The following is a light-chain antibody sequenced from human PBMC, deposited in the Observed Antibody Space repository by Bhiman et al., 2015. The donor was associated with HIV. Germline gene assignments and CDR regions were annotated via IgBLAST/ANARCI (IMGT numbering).Light chain of an antibody. Sequence: QSVLTQPPSVSAPPGQKVTISCSGTTSNIGSNYVAWYQQLPGTAPKLLIYDNDKRPSGIPDRISASKSGTSATLDITRLQTGDEADYYCATWDTSLSAMVFGGGTKLTVL. CDR2: DND. CDR3: ATWDTSLSAMV. CDR1: TSNIGSNY. V-gene: IGLV1-51*01. J-gene: IGLJ2*01.